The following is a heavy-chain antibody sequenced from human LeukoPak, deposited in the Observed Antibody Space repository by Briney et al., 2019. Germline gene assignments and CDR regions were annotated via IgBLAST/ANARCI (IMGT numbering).Heavy chain of an antibody. Sequence: EASVKVSCKASGYTFTSYDINWVRRATGQGLEWMGWMNPNSGNTGYAQKFQGRVTMTRDTSISTAYMELSRLRSDDTAVYYCARAGSGYDFPYYMDVWGKGTTVTISS. J-gene: IGHJ6*03. D-gene: IGHD5-12*01. V-gene: IGHV1-8*01. CDR1: GYTFTSYD. CDR3: ARAGSGYDFPYYMDV. CDR2: MNPNSGNT.